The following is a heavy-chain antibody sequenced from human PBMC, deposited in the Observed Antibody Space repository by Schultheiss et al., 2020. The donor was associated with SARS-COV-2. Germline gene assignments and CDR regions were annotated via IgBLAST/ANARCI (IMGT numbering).Heavy chain of an antibody. V-gene: IGHV3-23*01. CDR3: TTDKRAIFGVVIILNAFDI. Sequence: GGSLRLSCAASGFTVSSNYMSWVRQAPGKGLEWVSAISGSGGSTYYADSVKGRFTISRDNSKNTLYLQMNSLKTEDTAVYYCTTDKRAIFGVVIILNAFDIWGQGTMVTVSS. D-gene: IGHD3-3*01. CDR2: ISGSGGST. CDR1: GFTVSSNY. J-gene: IGHJ3*02.